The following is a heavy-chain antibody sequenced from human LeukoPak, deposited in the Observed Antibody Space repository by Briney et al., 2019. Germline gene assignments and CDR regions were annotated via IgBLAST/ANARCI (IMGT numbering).Heavy chain of an antibody. CDR2: ISGSGGST. CDR1: GFTFSSYG. CDR3: AKGQQLVPGWFDP. Sequence: GGSLRLSCAASGFTFSSYGMSWVRQAPGKGLEWVSAISGSGGSTYYADSVKGQFTISRDNSKNTLYLQMNSLRAEDTAVYYCAKGQQLVPGWFDPWGQGTLVTVSS. V-gene: IGHV3-23*01. J-gene: IGHJ5*02. D-gene: IGHD6-13*01.